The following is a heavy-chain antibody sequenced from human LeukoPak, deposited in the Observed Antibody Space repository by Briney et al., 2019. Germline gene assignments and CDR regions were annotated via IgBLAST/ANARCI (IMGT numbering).Heavy chain of an antibody. CDR3: ARDPSGSPVFDP. J-gene: IGHJ5*02. CDR1: GFTFSSYW. V-gene: IGHV3-7*01. Sequence: PGGSLRLFCAASGFTFSSYWMNWVRQAPGKGLEWVANIKQDGSVKNYVDSVKGRFTISRDNAKNSLFLQMNSLRAEDTAVYYCARDPSGSPVFDPWGQGTLVTVSS. D-gene: IGHD3-10*01. CDR2: IKQDGSVK.